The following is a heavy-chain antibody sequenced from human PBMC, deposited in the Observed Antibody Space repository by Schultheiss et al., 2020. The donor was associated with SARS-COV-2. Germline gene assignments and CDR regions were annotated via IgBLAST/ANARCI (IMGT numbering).Heavy chain of an antibody. CDR2: ISGSGGST. D-gene: IGHD6-19*01. V-gene: IGHV3-23*01. Sequence: GGSLRLSCAASGFTFSDYYMSWIRQAPGKGLEWVSAISGSGGSTYYADSVKGRFTISRDNSKNTLYLQMNSLRAEDTAVYYCARGGQWLTHWGQGTLVTVSS. CDR3: ARGGQWLTH. CDR1: GFTFSDYY. J-gene: IGHJ4*02.